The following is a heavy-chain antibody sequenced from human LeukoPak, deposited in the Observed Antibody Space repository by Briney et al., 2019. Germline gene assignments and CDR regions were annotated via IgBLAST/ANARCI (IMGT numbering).Heavy chain of an antibody. CDR2: IIHSGST. Sequence: SETLSLTCTVSGGSISSYYWSWIRQPPGKGLEWIGEIIHSGSTNYNTSLKSRVTISVDTSKNQFSLNLSSVTAADTAVYYCARGGRYNWNEDYFDYWGQGTLVTVSS. CDR3: ARGGRYNWNEDYFDY. V-gene: IGHV4-34*01. J-gene: IGHJ4*02. CDR1: GGSISSYY. D-gene: IGHD1-1*01.